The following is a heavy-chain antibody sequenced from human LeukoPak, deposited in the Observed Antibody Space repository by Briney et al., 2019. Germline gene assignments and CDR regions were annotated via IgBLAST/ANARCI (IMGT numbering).Heavy chain of an antibody. D-gene: IGHD3-10*01. Sequence: PGGSLRLSCAASGFTFSSYGMHWVRQAPGKGLEWVAVIWYDGSNKYYADSVKGRFTISRDNSKNTLYLQMNSLRAEDTAVYYCAKGRENYGSGSDYFVYWGQGTLVTVSS. CDR2: IWYDGSNK. CDR1: GFTFSSYG. CDR3: AKGRENYGSGSDYFVY. J-gene: IGHJ4*02. V-gene: IGHV3-33*06.